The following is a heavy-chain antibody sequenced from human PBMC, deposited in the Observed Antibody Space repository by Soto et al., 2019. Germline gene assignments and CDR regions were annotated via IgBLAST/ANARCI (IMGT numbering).Heavy chain of an antibody. V-gene: IGHV1-3*01. J-gene: IGHJ6*02. CDR2: INAGNGNT. CDR1: GYTFTSYA. Sequence: ASVKVSCKASGYTFTSYAMHWVRQAPGQRLEWMGWINAGNGNTKYSQKFQGRVTITRDTSASTAYMELSSLRSEDTAVYYCASGYYDFWSGYYGMDVWGQGTTVTVSS. D-gene: IGHD3-3*01. CDR3: ASGYYDFWSGYYGMDV.